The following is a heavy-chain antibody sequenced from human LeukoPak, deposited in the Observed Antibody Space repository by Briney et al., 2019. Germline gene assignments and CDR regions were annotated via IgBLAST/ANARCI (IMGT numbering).Heavy chain of an antibody. Sequence: SETLSLTCAVYGGSFSGYYWSWIRQPPGKGLEWIGEINHSGSTNYNPSLKSRVTISVDTSKNQFSLRLTSVTAADTATYYCGYYDFWSALVYWGQGGLVTVSS. CDR1: GGSFSGYY. V-gene: IGHV4-34*01. D-gene: IGHD3-3*01. J-gene: IGHJ4*02. CDR2: INHSGST. CDR3: GYYDFWSALVY.